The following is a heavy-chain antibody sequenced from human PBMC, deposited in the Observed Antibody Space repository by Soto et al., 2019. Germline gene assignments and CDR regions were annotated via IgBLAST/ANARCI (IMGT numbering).Heavy chain of an antibody. CDR1: GFTFSSYA. Sequence: PGGSLRLSCAASGFTFSSYAMSWVHQAPGKGLEWVSAISGSGGSTYYADSVKGRFTISRDNSKNTLYLQMNSLRAEDTAVYYCAKGRLVWSGYYILSFSYYYYGMDVWGQGTTVTVSS. J-gene: IGHJ6*02. CDR3: AKGRLVWSGYYILSFSYYYYGMDV. D-gene: IGHD3-3*01. V-gene: IGHV3-23*01. CDR2: ISGSGGST.